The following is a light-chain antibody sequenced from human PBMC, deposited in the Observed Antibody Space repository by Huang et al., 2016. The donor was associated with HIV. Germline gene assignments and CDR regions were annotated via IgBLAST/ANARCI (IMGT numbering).Light chain of an antibody. CDR3: QQSFTFPRT. CDR1: QNINDY. V-gene: IGKV1-39*01. CDR2: ASL. J-gene: IGKJ2*02. Sequence: DIQLTQPPPSLSASLGDSLTISCRASQNINDYLNWYQQKRGEAPKLLIYASLSLHGGVPSRFSGSTSGTDFTLTISGLQPEDFATYYCQQSFTFPRTFGQGTKLEMK.